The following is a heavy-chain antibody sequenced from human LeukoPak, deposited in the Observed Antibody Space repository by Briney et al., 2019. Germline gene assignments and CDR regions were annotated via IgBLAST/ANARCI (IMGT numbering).Heavy chain of an antibody. J-gene: IGHJ4*02. D-gene: IGHD3-3*01. CDR1: GYTFTDFG. CDR3: ARGRPSDF. CDR2: ISAYSGDT. Sequence: ASVKVSCKTSGYTFTDFGMSWVRQAPGQGLEWMGWISAYSGDTNYAHNLLGRVTMTTDTSTSTAYMELRSLRSDDTAMYYCARGRPSDFWGQGTLVTVSS. V-gene: IGHV1-18*01.